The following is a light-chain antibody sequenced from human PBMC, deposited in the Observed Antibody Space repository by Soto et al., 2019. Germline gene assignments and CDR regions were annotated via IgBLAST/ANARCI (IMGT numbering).Light chain of an antibody. Sequence: EIVMTQSPATVSVSPGDRVTLSCRASQTVRSNLAWYQQKPGQAPRLLIYGASTRAAGVPARFSGSGSGTEFTLTLSSLQSEDFAVYYCQQYNKWPQAFGQGTKVDI. CDR1: QTVRSN. J-gene: IGKJ1*01. CDR2: GAS. V-gene: IGKV3-15*01. CDR3: QQYNKWPQA.